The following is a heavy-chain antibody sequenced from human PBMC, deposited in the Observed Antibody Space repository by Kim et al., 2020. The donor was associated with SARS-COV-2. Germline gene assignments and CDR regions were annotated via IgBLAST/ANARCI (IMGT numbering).Heavy chain of an antibody. J-gene: IGHJ4*02. D-gene: IGHD3-10*01. CDR3: TTVGGGYYGSGSYF. V-gene: IGHV3-15*01. Sequence: AAPMKGTFTMSRDDPKNTLYLQMNSLKTEDTAVYYCTTVGGGYYGSGSYFWGQGTLVTVSS.